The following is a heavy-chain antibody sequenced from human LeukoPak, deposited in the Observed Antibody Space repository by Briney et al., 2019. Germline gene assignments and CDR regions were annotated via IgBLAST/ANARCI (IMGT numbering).Heavy chain of an antibody. CDR3: AKDRSGKTYYYDSSGYPEYDY. Sequence: GGSLRLSCAASGFTFDDYGMSWVRQAPGKGLEWVSGINWNGGSTGYADSVKGRFTISRDNAKNSLYLQMNSLRAEDTAVYYCAKDRSGKTYYYDSSGYPEYDYWGQGTLVTVSS. V-gene: IGHV3-20*04. J-gene: IGHJ4*02. CDR2: INWNGGST. CDR1: GFTFDDYG. D-gene: IGHD3-22*01.